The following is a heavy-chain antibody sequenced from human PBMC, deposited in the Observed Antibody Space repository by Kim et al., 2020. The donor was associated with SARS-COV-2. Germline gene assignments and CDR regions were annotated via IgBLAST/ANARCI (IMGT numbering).Heavy chain of an antibody. J-gene: IGHJ4*02. CDR3: AEGAGDFWSGYYG. D-gene: IGHD3-3*01. V-gene: IGHV3-23*01. Sequence: YAGSVKGRFTNSRDKSKNTLYLHMSSLRAEETAVYYCAEGAGDFWSGYYGWGQGTLVTVSS.